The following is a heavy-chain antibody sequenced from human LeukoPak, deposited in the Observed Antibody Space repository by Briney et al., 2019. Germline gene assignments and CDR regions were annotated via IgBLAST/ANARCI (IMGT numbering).Heavy chain of an antibody. D-gene: IGHD2-21*02. CDR3: ARGLEVTGE. Sequence: SETLSLTCAVYGGSFSGYYWSWIRQPPGKGLEWIGEINHSGSTNYNPSLKSRVAISVDTSKNQFSLKLSSVTAADTAVYYCARGLEVTGEGGQGTLVTVSS. CDR1: GGSFSGYY. CDR2: INHSGST. V-gene: IGHV4-34*01. J-gene: IGHJ4*02.